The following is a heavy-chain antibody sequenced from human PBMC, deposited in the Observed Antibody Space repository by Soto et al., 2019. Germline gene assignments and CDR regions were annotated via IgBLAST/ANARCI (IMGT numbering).Heavy chain of an antibody. CDR3: ARAYDSSGPRPLYYYYGMDV. J-gene: IGHJ6*02. Sequence: ASVKVSCKASGYTFTGYYMHWVRQAPGQGLEWMGWINPNSGGTNYAQKFQGRVTMTRDTSISTAYMELSRLRSDDTAVYYCARAYDSSGPRPLYYYYGMDVWGQGTTVTVSS. CDR1: GYTFTGYY. V-gene: IGHV1-2*02. D-gene: IGHD3-22*01. CDR2: INPNSGGT.